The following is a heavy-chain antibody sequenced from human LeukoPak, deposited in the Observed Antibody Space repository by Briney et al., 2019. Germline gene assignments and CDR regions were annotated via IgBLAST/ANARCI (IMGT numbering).Heavy chain of an antibody. CDR1: GGSFSGYY. D-gene: IGHD2-2*01. J-gene: IGHJ4*02. V-gene: IGHV4-34*01. CDR2: INHSGST. CDR3: ARGDGEIVVVPAANHFDY. Sequence: SETLPLTCAVYGGSFSGYYWSWIRQPPGKGLEWIGEINHSGSTNYNPSLKSRVTISVDTSKNQFSLKLSSVTAADTAVYYCARGDGEIVVVPAANHFDYWGQGTLVTVSS.